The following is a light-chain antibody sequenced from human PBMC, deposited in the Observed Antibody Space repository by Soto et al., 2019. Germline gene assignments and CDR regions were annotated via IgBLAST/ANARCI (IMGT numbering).Light chain of an antibody. CDR1: QYIGRY. Sequence: DIQMTQSPSSLSASVGDRVTITCRAGQYIGRYLNWYQQKPGKAPKLLIYAASSLHSGVPSRFSGSGCGTDFTLTISSLQPVDFATNSCQQTYRTPLPFGGGTKVEIK. J-gene: IGKJ4*01. V-gene: IGKV1-39*01. CDR3: QQTYRTPLP. CDR2: AAS.